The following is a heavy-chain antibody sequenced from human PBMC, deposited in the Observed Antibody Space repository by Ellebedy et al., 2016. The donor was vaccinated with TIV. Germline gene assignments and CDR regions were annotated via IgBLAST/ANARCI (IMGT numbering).Heavy chain of an antibody. Sequence: SETLSLTCAVYGGSFSGYYWSWVRQPPGKGLEWIGEVNQSGRTNYHQSLKSRVTISVDTSKNQFSLRLSSVTAADTAVYYCAEGRSGWYYFDYWGQGTLVTVSS. CDR2: VNQSGRT. CDR1: GGSFSGYY. V-gene: IGHV4-34*01. D-gene: IGHD6-13*01. CDR3: AEGRSGWYYFDY. J-gene: IGHJ4*02.